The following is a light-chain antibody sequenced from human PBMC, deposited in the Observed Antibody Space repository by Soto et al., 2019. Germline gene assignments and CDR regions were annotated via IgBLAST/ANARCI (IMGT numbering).Light chain of an antibody. J-gene: IGKJ5*01. Sequence: EILMTQSPVTLSLSPGETATLSCRASPSVSSSYLAWYQQKPGQAPRLLIYGASSRATDIPARFSGSGSGTDFTLTISSLEPEDFALYYCQQRSNWPITFGQGTRLEIK. CDR3: QQRSNWPIT. V-gene: IGKV3D-20*02. CDR2: GAS. CDR1: PSVSSSY.